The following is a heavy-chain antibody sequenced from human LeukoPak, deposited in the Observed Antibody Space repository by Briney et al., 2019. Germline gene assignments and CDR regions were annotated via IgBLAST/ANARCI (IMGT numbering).Heavy chain of an antibody. CDR2: ISSNSGSM. J-gene: IGHJ6*02. D-gene: IGHD3-9*01. CDR3: AKDKRLRRGSDDILTARYHYAYYGMDV. Sequence: PGGSLRLSCAPSGFTFNDYAMHWVRQPPAKGLEWVSVISSNSGSMFYADSVKGRFTISRDNGKNSLYLQLNSLRPEDTAMYYCAKDKRLRRGSDDILTARYHYAYYGMDVWGQGTTVTVSS. V-gene: IGHV3-9*01. CDR1: GFTFNDYA.